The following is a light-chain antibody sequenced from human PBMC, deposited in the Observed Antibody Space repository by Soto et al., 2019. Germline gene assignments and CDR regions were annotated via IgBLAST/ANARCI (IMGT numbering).Light chain of an antibody. CDR1: QDISND. Sequence: IQMTQSPSSLSSSVGERATISCRASQDISNDLGCYQQKPGNAPTLLIYAASTLQIGVPSRFSGSGSGTDFTLTISSLQPEDFATYYCLQGYNFPHTFGHGTKVDIK. CDR2: AAS. V-gene: IGKV1-6*01. CDR3: LQGYNFPHT. J-gene: IGKJ3*01.